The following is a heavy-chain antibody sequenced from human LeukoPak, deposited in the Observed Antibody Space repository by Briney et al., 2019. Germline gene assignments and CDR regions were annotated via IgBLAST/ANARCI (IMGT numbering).Heavy chain of an antibody. D-gene: IGHD2-15*01. J-gene: IGHJ4*02. V-gene: IGHV3-53*01. Sequence: GGSLRLSCGASGFTVSSNYMSWVRQAPGKGLEWVSVIYSGGSTYYADSVKGRFTISRDNSKNTLYLQMNSLRAEDTAVYYCARDRSGGGPDYWGQGTLVTVSS. CDR2: IYSGGST. CDR1: GFTVSSNY. CDR3: ARDRSGGGPDY.